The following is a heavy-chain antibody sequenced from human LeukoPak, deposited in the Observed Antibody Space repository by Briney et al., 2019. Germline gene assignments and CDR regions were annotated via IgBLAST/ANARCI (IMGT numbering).Heavy chain of an antibody. Sequence: SETLSLTCTVSGDSISSYYWNWIRQPPGKGLEWIGYIFYSVNTNYNPSLKSRATISVDTPKNQFSLKLTSVTAADTAVYYCARARQPTKLESGVEYFQHWGQGTLVTVSS. D-gene: IGHD2-15*01. CDR3: ARARQPTKLESGVEYFQH. V-gene: IGHV4-59*01. J-gene: IGHJ1*01. CDR2: IFYSVNT. CDR1: GDSISSYY.